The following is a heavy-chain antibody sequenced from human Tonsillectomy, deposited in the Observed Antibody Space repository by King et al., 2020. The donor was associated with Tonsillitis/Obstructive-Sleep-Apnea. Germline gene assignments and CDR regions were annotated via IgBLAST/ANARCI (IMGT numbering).Heavy chain of an antibody. CDR2: IYHSGST. CDR1: GGSISRSNW. CDR3: ARVVVVVAARDAFDI. D-gene: IGHD2-15*01. J-gene: IGHJ3*02. V-gene: IGHV4-4*02. Sequence: QLQESGPGLVKPSGTLSLTCAVSGGSISRSNWWSWVRQPPEKGLEWIGEIYHSGSTNYNPSLKSRVTISLDKCKNQFSLKLSAVTAADTAVYYCARVVVVVAARDAFDIWGQGTMVTVSS.